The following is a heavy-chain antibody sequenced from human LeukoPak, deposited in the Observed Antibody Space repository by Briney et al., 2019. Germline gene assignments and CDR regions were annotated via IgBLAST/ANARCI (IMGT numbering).Heavy chain of an antibody. V-gene: IGHV4-39*01. J-gene: IGHJ3*02. CDR1: GGSISSSRYY. Sequence: PSETLSLTCTVSGGSISSSRYYWDWIRQPPGKGLEWIGNIYYSGSTYYSPSLKSRVTISVDTSKNQFSLKLSSVTAADTAVYYCARHVQDTTLVPDAFDIWGQGTMVTVSS. D-gene: IGHD5-18*01. CDR2: IYYSGST. CDR3: ARHVQDTTLVPDAFDI.